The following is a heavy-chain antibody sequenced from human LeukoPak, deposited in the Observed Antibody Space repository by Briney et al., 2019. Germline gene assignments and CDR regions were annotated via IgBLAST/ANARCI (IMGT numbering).Heavy chain of an antibody. V-gene: IGHV4-39*01. J-gene: IGHJ5*02. CDR1: GGSISSSSYY. Sequence: PSETLSLTCTVSGGSISSSSYYWGWIRQPPGKGLEWIGSIYYSGSTYYNPSLKSRVTISVDTSKNQFSLKLSSVTAADTAVYYRARHEQWQEHQNWFDPWGQGTLVTVSS. CDR3: ARHEQWQEHQNWFDP. D-gene: IGHD6-19*01. CDR2: IYYSGST.